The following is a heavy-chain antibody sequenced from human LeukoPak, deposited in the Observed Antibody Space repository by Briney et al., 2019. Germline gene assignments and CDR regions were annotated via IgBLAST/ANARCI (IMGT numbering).Heavy chain of an antibody. J-gene: IGHJ4*02. CDR2: ITGSASST. CDR3: AKLSSKGRGYIDY. D-gene: IGHD3-22*01. V-gene: IGHV3-23*01. CDR1: GFTFSNCA. Sequence: GGSLRLSCAASGFTFSNCAKSWVRQAPGKGLEWVSTITGSASSTYDADSVKGRFTISRDNFKNTLYLQMNSLRAEDTAVYYCAKLSSKGRGYIDYWGQGTLVTVSS.